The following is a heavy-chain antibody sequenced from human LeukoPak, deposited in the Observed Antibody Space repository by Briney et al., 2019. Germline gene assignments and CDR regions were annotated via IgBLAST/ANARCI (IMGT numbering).Heavy chain of an antibody. Sequence: GGSLRLSCAASGFTFDDYAMHWVRQAPGKGLEWVSGISWNSGSIGYADSVKGRFTISRDNAKNSLYLQMNSLRAEDTALYYCAKSYSSGWYYFDYWGQGTLVNVSS. D-gene: IGHD6-19*01. J-gene: IGHJ4*02. CDR3: AKSYSSGWYYFDY. V-gene: IGHV3-9*01. CDR2: ISWNSGSI. CDR1: GFTFDDYA.